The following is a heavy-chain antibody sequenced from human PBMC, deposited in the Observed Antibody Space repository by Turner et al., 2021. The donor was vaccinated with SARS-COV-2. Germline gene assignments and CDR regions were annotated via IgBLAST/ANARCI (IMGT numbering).Heavy chain of an antibody. J-gene: IGHJ4*02. CDR2: IWYDGSNK. CDR3: ARDGSGYYDSSGYFDH. V-gene: IGHV3-33*01. Sequence: QVQLVESGGGVVQPGRSLRPTGAASGFTFSSYGMNGVRQAPGKGLEWVEVIWYDGSNKYYADSVKGRFTISRDNSKNTLYLQMNSLRAEDTAVYYCARDGSGYYDSSGYFDHWGQGTLVTVSS. D-gene: IGHD3-22*01. CDR1: GFTFSSYG.